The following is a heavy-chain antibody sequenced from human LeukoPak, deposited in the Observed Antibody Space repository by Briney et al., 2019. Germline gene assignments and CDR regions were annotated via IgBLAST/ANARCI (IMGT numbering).Heavy chain of an antibody. Sequence: ASVKVSCKVSGYTLTELSMHWVRQAPGQGLEWMGWINPNSGGTNYAQKFQGRVTMTRDTSISTAYMELSRLRSDDTAVYYCTRRITIFGVASDAFDIWGQGTMVTVSS. D-gene: IGHD3-3*01. CDR2: INPNSGGT. CDR1: GYTLTELS. J-gene: IGHJ3*02. V-gene: IGHV1-2*02. CDR3: TRRITIFGVASDAFDI.